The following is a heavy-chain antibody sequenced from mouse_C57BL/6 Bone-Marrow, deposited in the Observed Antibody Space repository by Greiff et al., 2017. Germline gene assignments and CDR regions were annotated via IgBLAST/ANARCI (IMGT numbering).Heavy chain of an antibody. V-gene: IGHV1-19*01. Sequence: VQLQQSGPVLVKPGASVKMSCKASGYTFTDYYMNWVKQSHGKSLEWIGVINPYNGGTSYNQKFKGKATLTVDKSSSTAYMELNSLTSEDSAVYYFARPSGYRYFDVWGTGTTVTVSS. J-gene: IGHJ1*03. CDR1: GYTFTDYY. CDR3: ARPSGYRYFDV. D-gene: IGHD2-10*02. CDR2: INPYNGGT.